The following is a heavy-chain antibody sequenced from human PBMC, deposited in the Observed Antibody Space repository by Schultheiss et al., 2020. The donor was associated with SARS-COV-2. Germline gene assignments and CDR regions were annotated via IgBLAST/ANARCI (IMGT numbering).Heavy chain of an antibody. CDR3: ARASTDIVATSNYYGMDV. CDR2: IYYSGST. V-gene: IGHV4-4*02. J-gene: IGHJ6*02. Sequence: SETLSLTCAVSGGSISSSNWWSWVRQPPGKGLEWIGYIYYSGSTYYNPSLKSRVTISVDTSKNQFSLKLSSVTAADTAVYYCARASTDIVATSNYYGMDVWGQGTTVTVSS. D-gene: IGHD5-12*01. CDR1: GGSISSSNW.